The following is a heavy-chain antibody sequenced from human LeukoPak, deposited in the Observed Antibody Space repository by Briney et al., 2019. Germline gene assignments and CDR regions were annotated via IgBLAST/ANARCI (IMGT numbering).Heavy chain of an antibody. J-gene: IGHJ4*02. Sequence: GGSLRLSCAASEFTFSSYWMHWVRQGPGKGLVWVSRINTDGSSTRYADSVKGRFTISRDNAKNTLYLQMNSLRAEDTAVYYCARESGFCSSTSCYRPEDYWGKGTLVTVSS. CDR2: INTDGSST. D-gene: IGHD2-2*01. V-gene: IGHV3-74*01. CDR1: EFTFSSYW. CDR3: ARESGFCSSTSCYRPEDY.